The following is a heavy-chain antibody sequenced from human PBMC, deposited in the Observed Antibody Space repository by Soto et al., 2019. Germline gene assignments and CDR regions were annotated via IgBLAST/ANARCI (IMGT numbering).Heavy chain of an antibody. Sequence: QVQLVESGGGVVQPGRSLRLSCAASGFSFSTYAMHWVRQTPGKGLEWVAVISYDGDHKYYPDSVKGRFTISTANSKTTLYLLMNSLRSEDTAIYYCARDPAPHDNDNSPGYFHFDYWGQGTLVTVSS. CDR1: GFSFSTYA. CDR3: ARDPAPHDNDNSPGYFHFDY. CDR2: ISYDGDHK. V-gene: IGHV3-30-3*01. D-gene: IGHD3-9*01. J-gene: IGHJ4*02.